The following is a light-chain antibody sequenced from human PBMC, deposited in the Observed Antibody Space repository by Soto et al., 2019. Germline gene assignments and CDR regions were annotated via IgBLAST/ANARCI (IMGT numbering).Light chain of an antibody. Sequence: EIVLTQSPATLSLSPGERATLSCRASQSVNSYLVWYQQKPGQAPRALIYDASTRATGIPARFSGSGSGTDFTLTISSLEPEDFAVYYCQQRYNAPWTFGQGTKVELK. CDR2: DAS. CDR1: QSVNSY. V-gene: IGKV3-11*01. J-gene: IGKJ1*01. CDR3: QQRYNAPWT.